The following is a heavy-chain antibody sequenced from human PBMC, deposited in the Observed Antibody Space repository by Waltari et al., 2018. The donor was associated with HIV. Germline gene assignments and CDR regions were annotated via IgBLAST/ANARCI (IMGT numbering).Heavy chain of an antibody. D-gene: IGHD3-22*01. Sequence: QVQLVQSGAEVKKPGSSVKVSCKASGGTFSSYAISWVRQAPGQGLEWMGGIIPIFGTANYAQKFQGRVTITADESTSTAYMELSSLRSEDTAVYYCASPNYDSSGYDYYYGMDVWGQGTTVTVSS. J-gene: IGHJ6*02. V-gene: IGHV1-69*01. CDR2: IIPIFGTA. CDR3: ASPNYDSSGYDYYYGMDV. CDR1: GGTFSSYA.